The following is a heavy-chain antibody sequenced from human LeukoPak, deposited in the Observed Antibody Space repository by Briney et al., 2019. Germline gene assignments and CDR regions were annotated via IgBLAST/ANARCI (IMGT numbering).Heavy chain of an antibody. Sequence: GASVKVSCKASGYTFVGSYMHWVRQAPGQGLEWMGIINPSGGSTSYAQKLQGRVTMTRDVSTSTAYMELSSLRSEDTAVYYCARDPYEENSSSWRFDYWGQGTLVTVSS. CDR1: GYTFVGSY. D-gene: IGHD6-13*01. V-gene: IGHV1-46*01. J-gene: IGHJ4*02. CDR2: INPSGGST. CDR3: ARDPYEENSSSWRFDY.